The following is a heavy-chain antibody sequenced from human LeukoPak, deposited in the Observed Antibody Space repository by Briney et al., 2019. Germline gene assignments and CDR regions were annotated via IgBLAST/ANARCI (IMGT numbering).Heavy chain of an antibody. V-gene: IGHV4-4*02. CDR2: IYHSGST. CDR1: GRSMSSSNW. CDR3: ASVPRGPDIAAAGTPGSYYFDY. J-gene: IGHJ4*02. D-gene: IGHD6-13*01. Sequence: SETLSLTCAVSGRSMSSSNWSSWVRQPPGKGLEWIGEIYHSGSTNYNPSLKSRVTISVDKSKNQFSLKLSSVTAADTAVYYCASVPRGPDIAAAGTPGSYYFDYWGQGTLVTVSS.